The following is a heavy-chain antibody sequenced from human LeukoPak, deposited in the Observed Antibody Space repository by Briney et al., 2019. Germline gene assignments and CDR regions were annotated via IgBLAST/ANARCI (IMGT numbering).Heavy chain of an antibody. Sequence: GGSLRLSCAASGFTFSSYGMHWVRQAPGKGLEWVAVISYDGSNKYYADSVKGRFTISRDNSKNTLYLQMNSLRAEDTAVYYCAKDGDYGGNSEMSYWGQGTLVTVSS. J-gene: IGHJ4*02. CDR2: ISYDGSNK. CDR3: AKDGDYGGNSEMSY. CDR1: GFTFSSYG. V-gene: IGHV3-30*18. D-gene: IGHD4-23*01.